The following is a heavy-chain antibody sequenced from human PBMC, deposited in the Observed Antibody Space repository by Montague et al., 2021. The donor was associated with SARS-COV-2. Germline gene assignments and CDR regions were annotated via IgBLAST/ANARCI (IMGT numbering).Heavy chain of an antibody. V-gene: IGHV3-23*01. J-gene: IGHJ6*02. CDR1: GFIFSNYA. CDR3: AKDTATIRIAVALMDV. CDR2: MSGSGVRR. D-gene: IGHD6-19*01. Sequence: SLRLSCAASGFIFSNYAMTWVRQAPEKGLEWVSTMSGSGVRRDYADSVKGRFTISRDSSKNALYLQMNSLRAEDTAVYYCAKDTATIRIAVALMDVWGQGTTVIVSS.